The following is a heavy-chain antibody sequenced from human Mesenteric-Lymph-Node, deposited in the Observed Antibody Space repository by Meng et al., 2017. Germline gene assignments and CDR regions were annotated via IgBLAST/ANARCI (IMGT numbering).Heavy chain of an antibody. J-gene: IGHJ4*02. D-gene: IGHD1-26*01. CDR2: IYHSGST. CDR1: GYSISSGYY. Sequence: SETLSLTCTVSGYSISSGYYWGWIRQPPGKGLEWIGSIYHSGSTYYNPSLKSRVTISVDTSKNQFSLKLSSVTAADTAVYYCARDRLDGGSYYIDYWGQGTLVTVS. V-gene: IGHV4-38-2*02. CDR3: ARDRLDGGSYYIDY.